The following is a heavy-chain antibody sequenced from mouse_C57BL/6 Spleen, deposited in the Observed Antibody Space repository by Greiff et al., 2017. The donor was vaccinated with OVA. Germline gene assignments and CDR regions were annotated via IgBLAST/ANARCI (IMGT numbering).Heavy chain of an antibody. CDR1: GYAFSSYW. D-gene: IGHD2-4*01. Sequence: QVQLQQSGAELVKPGASVKISCKASGYAFSSYWMNWVKQRPGKGLEWIGQIYPGDGDTNYNGKFKGKATLTADKSSSTAYMQLSSLTSEDYAVYFCARRVYDYDEDYAMDYWGQGTSVTVSS. CDR3: ARRVYDYDEDYAMDY. V-gene: IGHV1-80*01. J-gene: IGHJ4*01. CDR2: IYPGDGDT.